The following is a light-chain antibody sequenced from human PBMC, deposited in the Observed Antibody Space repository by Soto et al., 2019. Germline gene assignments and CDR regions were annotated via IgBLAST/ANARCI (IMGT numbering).Light chain of an antibody. V-gene: IGLV2-14*01. CDR2: DVS. J-gene: IGLJ2*01. CDR3: SSYTSSSPLHVV. Sequence: QSALTQPASVSGSPGHSITISCTGTSSDVGGYNYVSWYQQHPGKAPKLMIYDVSNRPSGVSNRFSGSKSGNTAFLTISGLQAEDEADYYCSSYTSSSPLHVVFGGGTKLTVL. CDR1: SSDVGGYNY.